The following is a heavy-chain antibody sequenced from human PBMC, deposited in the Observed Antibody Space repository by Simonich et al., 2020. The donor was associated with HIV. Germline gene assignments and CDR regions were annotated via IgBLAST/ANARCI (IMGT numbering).Heavy chain of an antibody. CDR2: IYYSGRP. V-gene: IGHV4-59*12. D-gene: IGHD5-18*01. J-gene: IGHJ6*03. CDR1: GGSISSYY. CDR3: AREREQLNGIHYYYMDV. Sequence: QVQLQESGPGLVKPSETLSLTCTVSGGSISSYYWSWIRQPPGKGLEWIGDIYYSGRPNYTPPRKSRVTISVDTSKNQFSLKLSSVTAADTAVYYCAREREQLNGIHYYYMDVWGKGTTVTVSS.